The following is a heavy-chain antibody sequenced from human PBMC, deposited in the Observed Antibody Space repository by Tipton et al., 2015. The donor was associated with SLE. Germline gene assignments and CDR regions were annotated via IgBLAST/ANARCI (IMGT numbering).Heavy chain of an antibody. D-gene: IGHD1-14*01. V-gene: IGHV3-73*01. CDR1: GFTFSGSA. J-gene: IGHJ1*01. Sequence: VQLVQSGGGLVQPGGSLKLSCAASGFTFSGSAMHWVRQASGKGLEWVGRIRSKANSYATAYAASVKGRFTISRDDSKNTAYLQMNSLKTEDTAVYYCTRTPGTTGYFQHWGQGTLVTVSS. CDR3: TRTPGTTGYFQH. CDR2: IRSKANSYAT.